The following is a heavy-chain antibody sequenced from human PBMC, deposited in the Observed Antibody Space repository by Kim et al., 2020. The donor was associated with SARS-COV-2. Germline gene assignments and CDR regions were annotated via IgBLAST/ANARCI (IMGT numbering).Heavy chain of an antibody. Sequence: SETLSLTCTVSGGSISSGGYYWSWIRQHPGKGLEWIGYIYYSGSTYYNPSLKSRVTISVDTSKNQFSLKLSSVTAAETAVYYCARQGYGVVGRNYYYYYGMDVWGQGTTVTVSS. D-gene: IGHD3-3*01. CDR2: IYYSGST. CDR1: GGSISSGGYY. CDR3: ARQGYGVVGRNYYYYYGMDV. J-gene: IGHJ6*02. V-gene: IGHV4-31*03.